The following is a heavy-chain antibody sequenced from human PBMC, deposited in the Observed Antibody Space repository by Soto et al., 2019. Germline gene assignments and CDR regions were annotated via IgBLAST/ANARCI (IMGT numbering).Heavy chain of an antibody. D-gene: IGHD4-17*01. CDR3: ASLRYGDYVTI. CDR2: ISSSSSYT. V-gene: IGHV3-11*06. Sequence: PGGSLRLSCAASGFTFSDYYISWIRQAPGKGLEWVSYISSSSSYTNYADSVKGRFTISRDNAKNSLYLQMDSLRAEDTAVYYCASLRYGDYVTIWGQGTMVTVSS. CDR1: GFTFSDYY. J-gene: IGHJ3*02.